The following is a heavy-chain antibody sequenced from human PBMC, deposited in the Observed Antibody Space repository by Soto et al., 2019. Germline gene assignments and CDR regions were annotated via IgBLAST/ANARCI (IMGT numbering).Heavy chain of an antibody. D-gene: IGHD3-10*01. CDR1: GGSISSGGYS. CDR2: IYHSGST. Sequence: SETLSLTCAVSGGSISSGGYSWSWIRQPPGKGLEWIGYIYHSGSTYYNPSLKSRVTISVDRSKNQFSLKLSSVTAADTAVYYCARDKADGSGSYSDAFDIWGQGTMVTV. V-gene: IGHV4-30-2*01. J-gene: IGHJ3*02. CDR3: ARDKADGSGSYSDAFDI.